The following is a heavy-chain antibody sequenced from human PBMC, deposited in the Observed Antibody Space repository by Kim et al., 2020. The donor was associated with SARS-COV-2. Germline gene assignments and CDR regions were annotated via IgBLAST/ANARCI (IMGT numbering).Heavy chain of an antibody. Sequence: GGSLRLSCAASRFTFDSYEINWVRQAPGKGLEWVSYISDSGSTTYYAVSVEGRFTVSRDNAKNSLFLQMNSLRAEDTAVYYCARERVTGTDAFDIWGQETLVTVSS. J-gene: IGHJ3*02. CDR2: ISDSGSTT. D-gene: IGHD6-19*01. CDR1: RFTFDSYE. CDR3: ARERVTGTDAFDI. V-gene: IGHV3-48*03.